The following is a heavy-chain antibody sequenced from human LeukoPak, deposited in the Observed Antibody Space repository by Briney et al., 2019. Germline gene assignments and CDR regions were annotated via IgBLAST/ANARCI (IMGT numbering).Heavy chain of an antibody. CDR1: GFTFSSYE. D-gene: IGHD2-15*01. Sequence: GGSLRLSCAASGFTFSSYEMNWVRQAPGKGLEWVSYISSSGTTIYYADSVKGRFTISRDNAKNSLYLQMSSLRAEDTAVYYCARQVAYNWFDPWGQGTLVTVSS. CDR3: ARQVAYNWFDP. J-gene: IGHJ5*02. CDR2: ISSSGTTI. V-gene: IGHV3-48*03.